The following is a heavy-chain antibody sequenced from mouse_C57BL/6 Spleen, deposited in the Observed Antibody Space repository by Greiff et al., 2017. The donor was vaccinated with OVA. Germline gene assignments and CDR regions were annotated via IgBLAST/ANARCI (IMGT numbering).Heavy chain of an antibody. Sequence: VQLQQSGPELVKPGASVKISCKASGYTFTDYYMNWVKQSHGKSLEWIGDINPNNGGTSYNQKFKGKATLTVDKSSSTAYMELRSLTSEDSAVYYCARGRSNYEDFDYWGQGTTLTVSS. V-gene: IGHV1-26*01. J-gene: IGHJ2*01. D-gene: IGHD2-5*01. CDR1: GYTFTDYY. CDR2: INPNNGGT. CDR3: ARGRSNYEDFDY.